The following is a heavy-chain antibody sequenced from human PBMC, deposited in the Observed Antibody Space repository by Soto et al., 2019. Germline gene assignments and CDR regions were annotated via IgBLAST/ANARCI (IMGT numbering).Heavy chain of an antibody. J-gene: IGHJ6*03. Sequence: SVKVSCKASGGTFSSYTISWVRQAPGQGLEWMGRIIPILGIANYAQKFQGRVTITADKSTSTAYMELSSLRSEDTAVYYCASYTGIAAAGTSLRHHYYMDVWGKGTSVTVSS. CDR2: IIPILGIA. D-gene: IGHD6-13*01. CDR3: ASYTGIAAAGTSLRHHYYMDV. V-gene: IGHV1-69*02. CDR1: GGTFSSYT.